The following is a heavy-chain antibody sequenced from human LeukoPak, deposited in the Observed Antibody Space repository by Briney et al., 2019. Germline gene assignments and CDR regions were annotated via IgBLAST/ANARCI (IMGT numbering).Heavy chain of an antibody. V-gene: IGHV3-9*01. J-gene: IGHJ4*02. CDR1: GFTFDDYA. Sequence: SGGSLRLSCAASGFTFDDYAMHWVRQAPGKGLEWVSGISWNSGSIGYADSVKGRFTISRDNAKNSLYLQMNSLRAEDTALYYCAKAPNPGGIQFFDYWGQGTLVTVSS. CDR2: ISWNSGSI. D-gene: IGHD5-18*01. CDR3: AKAPNPGGIQFFDY.